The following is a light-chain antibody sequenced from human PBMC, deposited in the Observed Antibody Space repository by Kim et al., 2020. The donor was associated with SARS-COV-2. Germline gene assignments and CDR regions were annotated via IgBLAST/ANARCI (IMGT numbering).Light chain of an antibody. V-gene: IGLV1-44*01. CDR2: SNN. J-gene: IGLJ3*02. CDR3: AAWDDSLNGWV. Sequence: GQRVTISWSGSSSNIGSNNVNWYHHLPGTAPKLLIYSNNQRPSGVPDRFSGSKSDTSASLAISGLQSEDEADYYCAAWDDSLNGWVFGGGTKLTVL. CDR1: SSNIGSNN.